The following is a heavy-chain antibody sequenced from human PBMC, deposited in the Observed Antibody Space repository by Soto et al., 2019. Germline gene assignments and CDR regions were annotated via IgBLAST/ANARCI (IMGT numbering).Heavy chain of an antibody. CDR2: IQDGGSI. D-gene: IGHD3-10*01. CDR3: ARGEGSGSNALGQ. Sequence: EVLLQESGGDLVQPGGSLRLSCAASGFSVSNNYMTWVRQVPGKGLEWVSVIQDGGSITYADSGRDRFTIARDSSKITVFLQMSSLRPEDTAVYFCARGEGSGSNALGQWGQGALVTVSS. CDR1: GFSVSNNY. V-gene: IGHV3-66*01. J-gene: IGHJ4*02.